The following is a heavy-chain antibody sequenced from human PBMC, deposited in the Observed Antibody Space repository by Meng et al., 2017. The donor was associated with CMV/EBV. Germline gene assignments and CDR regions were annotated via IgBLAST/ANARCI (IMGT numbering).Heavy chain of an antibody. CDR3: ARVQVWYQLLYYFDY. D-gene: IGHD2-2*01. J-gene: IGHJ4*02. Sequence: GESLKISCAASGFTFSSYWMHWVRQVPGKGLEWVSSISSSSSYIYYADSVKGRFTISRDNAKNSLYLQMNSLRAEDTAVYYCARVQVWYQLLYYFDYWGQGTLVTVSS. V-gene: IGHV3-21*01. CDR1: GFTFSSYW. CDR2: ISSSSSYI.